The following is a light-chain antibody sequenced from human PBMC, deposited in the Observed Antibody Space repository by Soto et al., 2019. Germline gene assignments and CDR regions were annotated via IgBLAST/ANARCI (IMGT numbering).Light chain of an antibody. CDR1: QSVSTY. V-gene: IGKV3-11*01. J-gene: IGKJ2*01. Sequence: EIVLTQSPATLSLSPGERATLSCRASQSVSTYVAWYQQKPGQAPRLVLYHASNRATGIPARFSGSGSETDFTLSISSLEPEDFAVYYCQQRDSQPHTFGRGTRLEI. CDR2: HAS. CDR3: QQRDSQPHT.